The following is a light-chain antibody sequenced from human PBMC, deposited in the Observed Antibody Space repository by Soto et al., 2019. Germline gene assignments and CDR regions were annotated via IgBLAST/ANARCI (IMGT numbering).Light chain of an antibody. J-gene: IGKJ5*01. Sequence: IQMTQSPSSLSASVGDRVTITCQASQDIAKNLNWYQQKPGKAPKLLIYDASSLQTGVPSRVSGSGSATHFTFTISSLQSEDIATYSCQQYDNLLPITFGQGTRLEIK. CDR1: QDIAKN. CDR2: DAS. CDR3: QQYDNLLPIT. V-gene: IGKV1-33*01.